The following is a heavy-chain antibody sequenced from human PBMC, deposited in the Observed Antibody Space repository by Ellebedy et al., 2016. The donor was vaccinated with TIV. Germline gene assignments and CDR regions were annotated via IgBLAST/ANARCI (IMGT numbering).Heavy chain of an antibody. CDR1: GYTLTELS. Sequence: AASVKVSCKVSGYTLTELSMHWVRQAPGKGLEWMGGFDPEDGETIYAQKFQGRVTMIEDTSTDTAYMELSSLRSEDTAVYYCATEGYPPLCWGQGTLVTVSS. D-gene: IGHD5-12*01. CDR2: FDPEDGET. J-gene: IGHJ4*02. V-gene: IGHV1-24*01. CDR3: ATEGYPPLC.